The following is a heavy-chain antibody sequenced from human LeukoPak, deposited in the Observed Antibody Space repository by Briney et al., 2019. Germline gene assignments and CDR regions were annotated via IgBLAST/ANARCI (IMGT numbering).Heavy chain of an antibody. V-gene: IGHV3-23*01. CDR1: GFTLSSYA. CDR3: ASASNYGDYPN. CDR2: ISGSGGST. D-gene: IGHD4-17*01. J-gene: IGHJ4*02. Sequence: GGSLRLSCAASGFTLSSYAMSWVRQAPGKGLEWVSAISGSGGSTYYADSVKGRFTISRDNSKNTLYLQMNSLRAEDTAVYYCASASNYGDYPNWGQGTLVTVSS.